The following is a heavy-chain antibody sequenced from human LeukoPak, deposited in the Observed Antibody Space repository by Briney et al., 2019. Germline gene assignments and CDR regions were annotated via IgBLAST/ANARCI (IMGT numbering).Heavy chain of an antibody. CDR3: ARASPYYYDSSGPYDAFDI. J-gene: IGHJ3*02. CDR1: GGSISSGDYY. CDR2: IYYSGST. Sequence: SQTLSLTCTVSGGSISSGDYYWSWIRQPPGKCLEWIGYIYYSGSTYYNPSLKSRVTISVDTSKNQFSLKLSSVTAADTAVYYCARASPYYYDSSGPYDAFDIWGQGTMVTVSS. V-gene: IGHV4-30-4*08. D-gene: IGHD3-22*01.